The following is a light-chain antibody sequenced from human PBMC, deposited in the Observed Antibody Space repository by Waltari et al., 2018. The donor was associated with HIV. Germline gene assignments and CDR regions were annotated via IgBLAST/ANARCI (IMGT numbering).Light chain of an antibody. V-gene: IGLV1-40*01. CDR3: QSYDSSLFWV. CDR1: CSHIGADYD. Sequence: QSVLTQPPSLSGAPGQRLTISCLWTCSHIGADYDFHWYRQVSGPAPKLLIYRTDARPSGVPDRFFGSRSGASASLVINGLQTDDEADYYCQSYDSSLFWVFGGGTKLTVL. J-gene: IGLJ2*01. CDR2: RTD.